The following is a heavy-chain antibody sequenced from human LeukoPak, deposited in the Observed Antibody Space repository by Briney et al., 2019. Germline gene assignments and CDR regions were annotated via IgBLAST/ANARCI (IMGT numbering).Heavy chain of an antibody. D-gene: IGHD2-15*01. J-gene: IGHJ3*02. CDR1: GFTFSSYS. V-gene: IGHV3-21*01. CDR3: ARDPSTLVVVGATRAFDI. Sequence: GGSLRLSCAASGFTFSSYSMNWVRQAPGKGLEWVSYISGSGSYIYYADSVKGRFTISRDNAKNSFHLQMDSLRAEDTAVYYCARDPSTLVVVGATRAFDIWGQGTIVPVSS. CDR2: ISGSGSYI.